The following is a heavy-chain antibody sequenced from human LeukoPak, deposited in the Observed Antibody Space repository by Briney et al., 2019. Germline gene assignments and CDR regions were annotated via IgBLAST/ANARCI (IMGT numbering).Heavy chain of an antibody. D-gene: IGHD3-22*01. J-gene: IGHJ3*02. Sequence: GGSLRLSCAASGFTLSTYAMNWVRQAPGKGLEWVSSISSSSSYIYYADSVKGRFTISRDNAKNSLYLQMNSLRAEDTAVYYCARAYYYDSSGARDAFDIWGQGTMVTVSS. V-gene: IGHV3-21*01. CDR3: ARAYYYDSSGARDAFDI. CDR2: ISSSSSYI. CDR1: GFTLSTYA.